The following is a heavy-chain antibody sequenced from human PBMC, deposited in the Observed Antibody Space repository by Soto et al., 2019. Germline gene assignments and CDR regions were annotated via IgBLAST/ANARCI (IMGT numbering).Heavy chain of an antibody. Sequence: QLQLQESGPGLVKPSETPSLTCTVSGGSISSSSYYWGWIRQPPGKGLEWIGSIYYSGSTYYNPSLKSRVTISVDTSKNQFSLKLSSVTAADTAVYYCARHVRSSGWGSPPGPFDPWGQGTLVTVSS. CDR3: ARHVRSSGWGSPPGPFDP. J-gene: IGHJ5*02. CDR2: IYYSGST. V-gene: IGHV4-39*01. CDR1: GGSISSSSYY. D-gene: IGHD6-19*01.